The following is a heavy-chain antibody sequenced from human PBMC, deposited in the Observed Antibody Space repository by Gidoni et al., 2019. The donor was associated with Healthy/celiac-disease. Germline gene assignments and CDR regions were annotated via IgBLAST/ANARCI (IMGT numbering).Heavy chain of an antibody. V-gene: IGHV3-23*01. D-gene: IGHD4-17*01. CDR1: GFTFSSYA. Sequence: EVQLLESGGGLVQPGGSLRLPCAASGFTFSSYAMSWVRQAPGKGLGWVSAISGSGGSTYYADSVKGRFTISRDNSKNTLYLQMNSLRAEDTAVYYCAKASYGDYVGPFDYWGQGTLVTVSS. CDR2: ISGSGGST. J-gene: IGHJ4*02. CDR3: AKASYGDYVGPFDY.